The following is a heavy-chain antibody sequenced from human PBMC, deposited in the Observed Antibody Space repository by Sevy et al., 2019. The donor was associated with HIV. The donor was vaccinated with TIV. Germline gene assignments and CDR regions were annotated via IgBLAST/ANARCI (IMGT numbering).Heavy chain of an antibody. Sequence: ASVKVSCKASGYIVTDYYMHWVRQAPGQGLEWMGWSNPNNADDSRSAQRFQGRLTLTTDMSINTFYMELSRLKFDDTATYFCTRDDIYTHPWEFDWWGHGALVTVSS. J-gene: IGHJ4*01. D-gene: IGHD1-26*01. CDR1: GYIVTDYY. V-gene: IGHV1-2*02. CDR3: TRDDIYTHPWEFDW. CDR2: SNPNNADDS.